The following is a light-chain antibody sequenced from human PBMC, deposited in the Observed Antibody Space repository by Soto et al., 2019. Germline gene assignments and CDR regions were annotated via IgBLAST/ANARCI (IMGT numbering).Light chain of an antibody. V-gene: IGKV3-11*01. CDR3: RQRYNWPLT. CDR2: DAS. CDR1: QSISNS. J-gene: IGKJ4*01. Sequence: IVLTQSPATLSLSPGERATLSCKASQSISNSLGWFQQKPGQAPRLLIDDASNRATGIPARFTGSGSGPDFTLTISSLEPEDFGVYYCRQRYNWPLTFGGGTKVEIK.